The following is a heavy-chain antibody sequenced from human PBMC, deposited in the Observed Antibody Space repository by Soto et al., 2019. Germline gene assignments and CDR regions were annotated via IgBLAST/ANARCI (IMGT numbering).Heavy chain of an antibody. V-gene: IGHV3-23*01. J-gene: IGHJ6*03. CDR1: GFTFSSYA. Sequence: GGSLRLSCAASGFTFSSYAMSWVRQAPGKGLEWVSAISGSGGSTYYADSVKGRFTISRDNSKNTLYLQMNSLRAEDTAVYYCAKDVYSNYYYYYMDVWGKGTTVTVSS. CDR3: AKDVYSNYYYYYMDV. CDR2: ISGSGGST. D-gene: IGHD4-4*01.